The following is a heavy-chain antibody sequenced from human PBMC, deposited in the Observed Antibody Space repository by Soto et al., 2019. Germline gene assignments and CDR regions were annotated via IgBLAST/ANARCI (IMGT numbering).Heavy chain of an antibody. V-gene: IGHV3-30-3*01. D-gene: IGHD3-16*01. J-gene: IGHJ6*02. CDR2: IAYDGSNT. Sequence: QVQLVESGGGVVQPGRSLRLSCAASGFTFTNYAMHWVRQAPGKGLEWVAVIAYDGSNTYYVDSVKGRFTISRDNSKNILFLQMNSLRTDDTAVYYCARDHHLGGDYYYYGMDVWGQGTTVTVSS. CDR1: GFTFTNYA. CDR3: ARDHHLGGDYYYYGMDV.